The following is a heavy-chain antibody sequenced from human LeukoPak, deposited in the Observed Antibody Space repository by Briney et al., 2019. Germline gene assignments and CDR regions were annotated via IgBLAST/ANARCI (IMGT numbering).Heavy chain of an antibody. J-gene: IGHJ4*02. CDR3: ITGTTRY. CDR1: GFTFSTYW. CDR2: INRDAYIT. D-gene: IGHD1-1*01. V-gene: IGHV3-74*01. Sequence: PGGSLRLSCAASGFTFSTYWMHWVRQAPGKGLVWVSRINRDAYITNYADSVKGRFTISRDNAKNMLYLQMNSLRAEDTAVYYCITGTTRYWGQGIMVTVSS.